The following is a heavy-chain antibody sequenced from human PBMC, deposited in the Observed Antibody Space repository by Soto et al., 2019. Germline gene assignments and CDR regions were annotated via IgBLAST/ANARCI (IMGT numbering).Heavy chain of an antibody. Sequence: GVLRLSCAASGFTFSSYAMSWVRQAPRKGLEWVSAISGSGGSTYYADSVKGRFTISRDNSKNTLYLQMNSLRAEDTAVYYCAKRDKGYCSSTSCQPYYYYGMDVWGQGTTVTVSS. V-gene: IGHV3-23*01. CDR2: ISGSGGST. CDR3: AKRDKGYCSSTSCQPYYYYGMDV. CDR1: GFTFSSYA. D-gene: IGHD2-2*01. J-gene: IGHJ6*02.